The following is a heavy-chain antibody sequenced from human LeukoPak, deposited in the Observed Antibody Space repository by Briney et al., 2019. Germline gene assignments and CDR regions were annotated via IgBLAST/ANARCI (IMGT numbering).Heavy chain of an antibody. J-gene: IGHJ4*02. Sequence: ASVKVSCKASGYTFTAYYIHWVRQAPGQGLEWVGWINPNTGGTNYAQNFRNRVTMTRDTSISTASMGLSSLTSDDTAVYYCARGLYGSGTYYPYFDYWGQGTLVTVSS. V-gene: IGHV1-2*02. D-gene: IGHD3-10*01. CDR3: ARGLYGSGTYYPYFDY. CDR2: INPNTGGT. CDR1: GYTFTAYY.